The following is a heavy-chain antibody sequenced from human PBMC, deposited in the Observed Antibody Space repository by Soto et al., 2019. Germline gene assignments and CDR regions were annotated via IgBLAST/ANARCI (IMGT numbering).Heavy chain of an antibody. Sequence: GGSLRLSCAASEFSFSSYALNWVRQAPGKGLEWVSAISATGTTTYYADSAKGRFTISRDNSKRTLFLQMDSLSPEDTAVYYCATYSSPFDCWGQGTLVTVSS. CDR1: EFSFSSYA. J-gene: IGHJ4*02. D-gene: IGHD6-13*01. CDR2: ISATGTTT. CDR3: ATYSSPFDC. V-gene: IGHV3-23*01.